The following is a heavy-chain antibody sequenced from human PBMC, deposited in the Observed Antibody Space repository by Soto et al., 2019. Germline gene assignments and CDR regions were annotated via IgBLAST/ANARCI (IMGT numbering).Heavy chain of an antibody. CDR2: ISSSGSTI. CDR3: ARDSGYSSSWQRRDYYYGMDV. CDR1: GFTSSSYE. Sequence: GGSLRLSCAASGFTSSSYEMNWVRQAPGKGLEWVSYISSSGSTIYYADSVKGRFTISRDNAKNSLYLQMNSLRAEDTAVYYCARDSGYSSSWQRRDYYYGMDVWGQGTTVTVSS. V-gene: IGHV3-48*03. J-gene: IGHJ6*02. D-gene: IGHD6-13*01.